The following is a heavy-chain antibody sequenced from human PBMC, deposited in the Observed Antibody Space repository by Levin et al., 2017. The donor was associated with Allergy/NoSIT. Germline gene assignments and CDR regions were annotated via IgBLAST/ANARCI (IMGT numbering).Heavy chain of an antibody. CDR1: GFIFRSYV. CDR3: AKAGANVLPYFFDY. Sequence: LGESLKISCVASGFIFRSYVMSWVRQAPGKGLEWVSDISGGAINTYYADSVKGRFTISRDNSKNTLYLQMNSLRAEDTAVYYCAKAGANVLPYFFDYWGLGTLVTVSS. J-gene: IGHJ4*02. CDR2: ISGGAINT. D-gene: IGHD3-9*01. V-gene: IGHV3-23*01.